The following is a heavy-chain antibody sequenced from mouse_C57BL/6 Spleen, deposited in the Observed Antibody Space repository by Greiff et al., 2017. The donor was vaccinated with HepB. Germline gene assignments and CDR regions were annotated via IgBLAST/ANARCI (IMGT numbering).Heavy chain of an antibody. CDR3: ARRDYYGSMDY. CDR1: GFTFSDYG. Sequence: EVQRVESGGGLVKPGGSLKLSCAASGFTFSDYGMHWVRQAPEKGLEWVAYISSGSSTIYYADTVKGRFIISRGNAKNTLFLQMTSLRSEDTAMYYCARRDYYGSMDYWGQGTTLTVSS. D-gene: IGHD1-1*01. J-gene: IGHJ2*01. CDR2: ISSGSSTI. V-gene: IGHV5-17*01.